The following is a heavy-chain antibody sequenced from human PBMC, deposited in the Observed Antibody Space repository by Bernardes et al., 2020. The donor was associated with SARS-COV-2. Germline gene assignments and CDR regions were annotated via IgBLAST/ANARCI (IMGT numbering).Heavy chain of an antibody. V-gene: IGHV2-5*02. CDR1: GFSLSTTGVG. Sequence: SGPTLVKPTQTLTLTCTFPGFSLSTTGVGVGWIRQPPGKALEWLALIYWDDDKRYSPSLKSRLSITKDTSKNQVVLTMTNVDPVDTATYCCAHRRPSTWEGDWFDPWGQGTLVSVSS. CDR3: AHRRPSTWEGDWFDP. CDR2: IYWDDDK. J-gene: IGHJ5*02. D-gene: IGHD6-13*01.